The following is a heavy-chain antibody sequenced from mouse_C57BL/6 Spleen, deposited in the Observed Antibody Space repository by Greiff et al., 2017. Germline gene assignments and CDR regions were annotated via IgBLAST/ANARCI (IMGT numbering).Heavy chain of an antibody. CDR3: ARDGGGTRYFDV. CDR2: ISDGGSYT. V-gene: IGHV5-4*01. D-gene: IGHD3-3*01. Sequence: EVQLVESGGGLVKPGGSLKLSCAASGFTFSSYAMSWVRQTPEKRLEWVATISDGGSYTYYPDNVKGRFTISRDNAKNNLYLQMSHLKSEDTAMYYCARDGGGTRYFDVWGTGTTVTVSS. J-gene: IGHJ1*03. CDR1: GFTFSSYA.